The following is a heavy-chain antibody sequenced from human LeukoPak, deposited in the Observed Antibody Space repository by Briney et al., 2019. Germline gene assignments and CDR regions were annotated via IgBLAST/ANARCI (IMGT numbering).Heavy chain of an antibody. CDR3: AREIIAAERFFDY. V-gene: IGHV1-69*06. Sequence: SVKVSCKASGGTFSSYAISWVRQAPGQGLEWIGGIIPIFGTANYAQKFQGRVTITADKSTSTAYMELSSLRSEDTAVYYCAREIIAAERFFDYWGQGTLVTVSS. CDR1: GGTFSSYA. D-gene: IGHD6-13*01. J-gene: IGHJ4*02. CDR2: IIPIFGTA.